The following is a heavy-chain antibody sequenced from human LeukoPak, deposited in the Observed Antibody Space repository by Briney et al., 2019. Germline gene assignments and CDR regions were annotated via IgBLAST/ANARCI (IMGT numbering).Heavy chain of an antibody. CDR1: GFTFSTYA. D-gene: IGHD6-19*01. CDR3: AKADTRGWPRPYLNFHD. J-gene: IGHJ1*01. CDR2: ISGSGGTT. Sequence: SGGSLRLSCAASGFTFSTYAMTWVRQAPGKGLEWVSLISGSGGTTYYADSVKGRFTISRDNSKNTLYLQMNSLRAEDTAVYYCAKADTRGWPRPYLNFHDWGQGTLVTVSS. V-gene: IGHV3-23*01.